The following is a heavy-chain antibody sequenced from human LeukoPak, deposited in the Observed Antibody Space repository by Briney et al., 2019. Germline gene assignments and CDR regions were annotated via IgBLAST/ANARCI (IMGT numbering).Heavy chain of an antibody. Sequence: SETLSLTCTVSGGSISYFYWSWIRQAAGKGLEWIGRISGSGSTDYNASLKSRVTMSVDTSKNQFSLNLTSVTAADTAVYYCARAMSIAARLQTIFDYWGQGTLVTVSS. J-gene: IGHJ4*02. V-gene: IGHV4-4*07. CDR2: ISGSGST. CDR1: GGSISYFY. CDR3: ARAMSIAARLQTIFDY. D-gene: IGHD6-6*01.